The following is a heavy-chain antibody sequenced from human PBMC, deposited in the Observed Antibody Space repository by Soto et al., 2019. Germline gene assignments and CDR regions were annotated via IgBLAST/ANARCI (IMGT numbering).Heavy chain of an antibody. CDR1: GFTFDDNA. V-gene: IGHV3-9*01. Sequence: PGGSLRLSCAVSGFTFDDNAMHWVRQAPEKGLEWVSGINWKSDIGYADSVKGRFTISRDNAENSLYLQMNSLRAEDTAVYYCARDRVIQLWLRPHYYYGMDVWGQGTTVTVSS. CDR2: INWKSDI. J-gene: IGHJ6*02. D-gene: IGHD5-18*01. CDR3: ARDRVIQLWLRPHYYYGMDV.